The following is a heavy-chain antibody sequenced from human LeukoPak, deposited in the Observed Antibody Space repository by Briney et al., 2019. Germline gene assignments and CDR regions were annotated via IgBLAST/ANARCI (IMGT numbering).Heavy chain of an antibody. V-gene: IGHV4-61*02. CDR3: AREGPPQQGYYYMDV. CDR1: GGSISSGSYY. J-gene: IGHJ6*03. D-gene: IGHD1/OR15-1a*01. Sequence: PSETLSLTCTVSGGSISSGSYYWSWIRQPAGKGLEWIGRIYTSGSTNYNPSVKSRVTISVDTSKNQFSLNLNSVTAADTALYFCAREGPPQQGYYYMDVWGKGTTVTVSS. CDR2: IYTSGST.